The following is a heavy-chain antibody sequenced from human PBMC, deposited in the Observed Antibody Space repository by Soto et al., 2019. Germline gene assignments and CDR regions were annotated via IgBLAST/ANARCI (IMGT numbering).Heavy chain of an antibody. CDR2: TYYRSKWYN. D-gene: IGHD6-19*01. CDR1: EDSVSSNSAA. CDR3: ARVKEGRAYSSGCYDRLGGYYYYRMDF. Sequence: SQTLSLTCAISEDSVSSNSAAWNWIRQSPSRGLEWLGRTYYRSKWYNDYAVSVKSRITINPDTSKNQFSLQLNSVTPEDTAVYYCARVKEGRAYSSGCYDRLGGYYYYRMDFRGQRSTVSVSS. J-gene: IGHJ6*02. V-gene: IGHV6-1*01.